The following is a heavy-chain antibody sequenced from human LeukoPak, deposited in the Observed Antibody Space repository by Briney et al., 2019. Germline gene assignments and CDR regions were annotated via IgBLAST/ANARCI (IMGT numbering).Heavy chain of an antibody. CDR1: GYTFTSYG. D-gene: IGHD6-19*01. Sequence: ASVKVSCKASGYTFTSYGISWVRQAPGQGLEWMGWISAYNGNTNYAQKLQGRVTMTTDTSTSTAYMELRSLRSDDTAVYYCARDGSSVAVAGTALVHYYGMDVWGQGTTVTVSS. V-gene: IGHV1-18*01. CDR2: ISAYNGNT. J-gene: IGHJ6*02. CDR3: ARDGSSVAVAGTALVHYYGMDV.